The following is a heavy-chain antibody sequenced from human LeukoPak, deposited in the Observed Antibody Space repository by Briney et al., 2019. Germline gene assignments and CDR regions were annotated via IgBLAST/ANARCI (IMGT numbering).Heavy chain of an antibody. CDR3: ARDASAYY. Sequence: GGSLRLSCVAPGLTLSNYWMSWVRQAPGKGLEWVATIKPDGSEKYYVDPVKGRFTISRDNAKRSLYLQMDSLRAEDTAVYYCARDASAYYWGQGTLVTVSS. CDR1: GLTLSNYW. D-gene: IGHD3-3*01. CDR2: IKPDGSEK. V-gene: IGHV3-7*01. J-gene: IGHJ4*02.